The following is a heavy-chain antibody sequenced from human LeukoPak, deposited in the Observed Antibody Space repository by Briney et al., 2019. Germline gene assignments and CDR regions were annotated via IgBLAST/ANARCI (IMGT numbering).Heavy chain of an antibody. D-gene: IGHD4-17*01. CDR3: ARNRSSDYGHGAFGI. CDR1: GGSISSSNYY. Sequence: SETLSLTCTVSGGSISSSNYYWGWIRQPPGKGLEWLASIYYSGSTHYNPSLKSRVIISVDTSKNQFSLKLSSVTAGDTAVYYCARNRSSDYGHGAFGIWGQGTLVTVSS. J-gene: IGHJ3*02. V-gene: IGHV4-39*01. CDR2: IYYSGST.